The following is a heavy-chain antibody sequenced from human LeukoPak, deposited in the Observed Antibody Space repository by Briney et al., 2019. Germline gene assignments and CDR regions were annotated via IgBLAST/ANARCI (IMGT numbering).Heavy chain of an antibody. D-gene: IGHD3-22*01. CDR2: ISYDGSNE. J-gene: IGHJ4*02. CDR3: AKVALFSGYYPPFDY. V-gene: IGHV3-30*18. Sequence: GRSLRLSCTASGFTFSNYGMHWVRQAQGKGLEWVAVISYDGSNEYYADSVKGRFTISRDNSKNTLFLQMNSLRPEDTAVYHCAKVALFSGYYPPFDYWGQGTLVTVSS. CDR1: GFTFSNYG.